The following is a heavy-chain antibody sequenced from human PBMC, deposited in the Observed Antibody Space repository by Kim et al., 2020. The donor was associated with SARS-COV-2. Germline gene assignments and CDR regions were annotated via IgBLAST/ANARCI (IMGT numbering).Heavy chain of an antibody. CDR3: TTVSMR. Sequence: GGSLRLSCAVSGIPFSNAWFNWVRQSPGKGLEWVGRIKSKTDGGTSDLAAPVKGRFAISSDDSENTLYLLMNNVKTDDSAVYYCTTVSMRWGEGTLVTVSS. J-gene: IGHJ4*02. CDR2: IKSKTDGGTS. V-gene: IGHV3-15*01. D-gene: IGHD2-2*01. CDR1: GIPFSNAW.